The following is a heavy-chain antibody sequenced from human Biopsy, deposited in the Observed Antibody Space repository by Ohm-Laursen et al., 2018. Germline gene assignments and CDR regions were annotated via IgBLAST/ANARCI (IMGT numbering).Heavy chain of an antibody. Sequence: SLRLSCSAPGFTFSSHAMSWVRQAPGKGPECVSVINGSGGSTYYADPVKGRFTISRDNSRNTLYLQMNSLRADDTAMYYRARDLYDFCGGCPFDPWGQGTLVTVSP. CDR2: INGSGGST. CDR3: ARDLYDFCGGCPFDP. CDR1: GFTFSSHA. J-gene: IGHJ5*02. D-gene: IGHD3-3*01. V-gene: IGHV3-23*01.